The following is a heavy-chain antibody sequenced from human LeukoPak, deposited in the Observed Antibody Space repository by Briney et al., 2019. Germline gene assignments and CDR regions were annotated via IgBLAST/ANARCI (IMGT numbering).Heavy chain of an antibody. CDR1: GYTFTSYD. Sequence: ASVKVSCKASGYTFTSYDINWVRQATGQGPEWMGWMNPNSGNTGYAQKFQGRVTMTRNTSISTAYMELSSLRSEDTAVYYCARGHFLGKVPGIAVAGVDYWGQGTLVTVSS. D-gene: IGHD6-19*01. CDR2: MNPNSGNT. CDR3: ARGHFLGKVPGIAVAGVDY. V-gene: IGHV1-8*01. J-gene: IGHJ4*02.